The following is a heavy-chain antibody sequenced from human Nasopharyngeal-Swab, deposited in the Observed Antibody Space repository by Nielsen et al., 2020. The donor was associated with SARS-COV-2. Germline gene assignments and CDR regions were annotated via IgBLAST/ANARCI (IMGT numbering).Heavy chain of an antibody. V-gene: IGHV3-9*01. CDR1: GFTFDDYA. D-gene: IGHD3-10*01. CDR3: AKDFGGATDY. Sequence: SLKISCAASGFTFDDYAMHWVRQAPGKGLEWVSGISWNSGSIGYADSVKGRFTISRDNAKNSLYLQMNSLRAEDTALYYCAKDFGGATDYWGQGTLVTVSS. CDR2: ISWNSGSI. J-gene: IGHJ4*02.